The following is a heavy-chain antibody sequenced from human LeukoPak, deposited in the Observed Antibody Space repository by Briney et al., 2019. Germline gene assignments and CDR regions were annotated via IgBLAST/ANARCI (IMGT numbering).Heavy chain of an antibody. CDR1: GLTFSRHA. CDR3: ALYFYDSSGYPSFDY. D-gene: IGHD3-22*01. V-gene: IGHV3-48*02. Sequence: PGGSLRLSCEVSGLTFSRHAMNWGRQAPGKGLEWVSYISSSGSTKYYTDSVKGRFTISRDNAKNSLYLEVNSLRDEDTALYYCALYFYDSSGYPSFDYWGQGTLVTVSS. CDR2: ISSSGSTK. J-gene: IGHJ4*02.